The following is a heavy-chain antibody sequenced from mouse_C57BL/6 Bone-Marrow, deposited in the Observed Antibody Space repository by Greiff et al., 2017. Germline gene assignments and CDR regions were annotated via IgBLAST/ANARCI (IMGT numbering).Heavy chain of an antibody. CDR1: GYTFTSYG. Sequence: QVQLKQSGAELARPGASVKLSCKASGYTFTSYGISWVKQRTGQGLEWIGEIYPRSGNTYYNEKFKGKATLTADKSSSTAYMELRSLTSEDSAVYFCAATFCLYAMDYWGQGTSVTVSS. V-gene: IGHV1-81*01. CDR3: AATFCLYAMDY. J-gene: IGHJ4*01. CDR2: IYPRSGNT. D-gene: IGHD6-1*01.